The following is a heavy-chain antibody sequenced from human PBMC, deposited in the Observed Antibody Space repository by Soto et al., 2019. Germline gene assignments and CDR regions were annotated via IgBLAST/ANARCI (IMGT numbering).Heavy chain of an antibody. D-gene: IGHD4-17*01. V-gene: IGHV1-69*12. J-gene: IGHJ4*02. CDR1: GGTFSSYA. Sequence: QVQLVQSGAEVKKPGSSVKVSCKASGGTFSSYAISWVRQAPGQGLEWMGGIIPIFGTANYAQKFQGRVTITADESTSTAYMELSSLRSEATAVYYGERDPDDYGGNGYWGQGTLVTVSS. CDR2: IIPIFGTA. CDR3: ERDPDDYGGNGY.